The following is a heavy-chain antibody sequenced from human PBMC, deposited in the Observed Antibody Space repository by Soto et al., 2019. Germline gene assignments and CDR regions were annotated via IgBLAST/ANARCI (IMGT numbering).Heavy chain of an antibody. D-gene: IGHD2-15*01. CDR3: ACGYCSGGSCYEYYYYYMDV. J-gene: IGHJ6*03. V-gene: IGHV1-69*02. CDR2: IIPILGIA. CDR1: GGTFSSYT. Sequence: QVQLVQSGAEVKKPGSSVKVSCKASGGTFSSYTISWVRQAPGQGLAWMGRIIPILGIANYAQKFQGRVTITADKSASTAYMALSSLRSEDTAGYYCACGYCSGGSCYEYYYYYMDVWGKGTTVTVSS.